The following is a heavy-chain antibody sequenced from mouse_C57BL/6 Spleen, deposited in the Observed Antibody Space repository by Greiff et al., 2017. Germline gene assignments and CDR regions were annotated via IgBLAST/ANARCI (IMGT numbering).Heavy chain of an antibody. Sequence: VQLQQPGAELVMPGASVKLSCKASGYTFTSYWMHWVKQRPGQGLEWIGEIDPSDIYTNYNQKFKGKSTLTVDKSSSAAYMQLSSLTSEDSAVYYCARGDYGSSPFAYWGQGTLVTVSA. CDR1: GYTFTSYW. V-gene: IGHV1-69*01. D-gene: IGHD1-1*01. CDR3: ARGDYGSSPFAY. J-gene: IGHJ3*01. CDR2: IDPSDIYT.